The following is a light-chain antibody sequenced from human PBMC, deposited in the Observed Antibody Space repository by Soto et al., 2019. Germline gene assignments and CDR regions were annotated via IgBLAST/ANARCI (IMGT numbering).Light chain of an antibody. J-gene: IGLJ1*01. Sequence: QSVLTQPASVSGSPGQSITISCTGTSSDVGGYNYVSWYQQHPGKAPKLMIYDVSNRPSGVSNRFSGSKSRNTASLNISGLQAEDEADYYCSSYTSSSTLDVFRTGTKLTVL. V-gene: IGLV2-14*01. CDR3: SSYTSSSTLDV. CDR1: SSDVGGYNY. CDR2: DVS.